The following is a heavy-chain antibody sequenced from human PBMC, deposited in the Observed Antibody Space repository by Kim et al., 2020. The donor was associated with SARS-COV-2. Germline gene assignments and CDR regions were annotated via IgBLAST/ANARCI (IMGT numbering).Heavy chain of an antibody. CDR3: AKGGVVPAARSAAAGPGDYFDY. V-gene: IGHV3-23*01. J-gene: IGHJ4*02. Sequence: GGSLRLSCAASGFTFSSYAMSWVRQAPGKGLEWVSAISGSGGSTYYADSVKGRFTISRDNSKNTLYLQMNSLRAEDTAVYYCAKGGVVPAARSAAAGPGDYFDYWGQGTLVTVSS. CDR2: ISGSGGST. CDR1: GFTFSSYA. D-gene: IGHD2-2*01.